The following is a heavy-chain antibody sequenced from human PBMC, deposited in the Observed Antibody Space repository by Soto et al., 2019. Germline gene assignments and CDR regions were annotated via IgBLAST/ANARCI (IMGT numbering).Heavy chain of an antibody. CDR3: ATMRGDQQLFPHLEAYYPDGMDV. D-gene: IGHD6-13*01. V-gene: IGHV1-18*01. CDR2: ISGYNGNT. CDR1: GYTFSSYA. Sequence: QVQLVQSGAEVKKPGASVKVSCKPSGYTFSSYALSWVRQAPGQGLEWMGWISGYNGNTNYAQRLQGRVNMTTDTSTTTAYMELRSLRSDHTAVYYCATMRGDQQLFPHLEAYYPDGMDVWGQGTTVTVSS. J-gene: IGHJ6*02.